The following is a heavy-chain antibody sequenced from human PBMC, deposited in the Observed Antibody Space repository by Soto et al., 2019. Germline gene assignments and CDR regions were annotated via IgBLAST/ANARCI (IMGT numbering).Heavy chain of an antibody. V-gene: IGHV3-23*01. CDR3: AKRQGIGAAAKNFDF. J-gene: IGHJ4*02. CDR2: ISAGGNLI. Sequence: GGSLRLSCAASGFIFSNHAMSWVRQVPGKGLEWVSGISAGGNLIYYADSVRGRFTMSRDNSKNMLYLQMNSLRAEDTAVYFCAKRQGIGAAAKNFDFWAQGARVTVSS. D-gene: IGHD6-13*01. CDR1: GFIFSNHA.